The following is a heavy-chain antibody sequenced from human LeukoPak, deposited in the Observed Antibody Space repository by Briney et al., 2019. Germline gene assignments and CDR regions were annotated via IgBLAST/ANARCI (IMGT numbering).Heavy chain of an antibody. Sequence: SVKVSCKASGGTFSSYAISWVRQAPGQGLEWMGGIIPIFGTANYAQKFQGRVTITADKSTSTAYMELSSLRSEDTAVYYCARDMWGISLIFPWGQGTLVTVSS. CDR1: GGTFSSYA. D-gene: IGHD3-10*01. J-gene: IGHJ4*02. V-gene: IGHV1-69*06. CDR3: ARDMWGISLIFP. CDR2: IIPIFGTA.